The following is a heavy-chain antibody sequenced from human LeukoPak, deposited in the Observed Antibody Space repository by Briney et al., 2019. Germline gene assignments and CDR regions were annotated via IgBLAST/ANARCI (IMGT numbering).Heavy chain of an antibody. CDR1: RFTVSSDY. J-gene: IGHJ4*02. CDR2: IYGGVST. CDR3: AREAIVGATTEYYFDY. V-gene: IGHV3-53*01. Sequence: PGGSLRLSCAASRFTVSSDYMRWVRQAPGKGLEWGSVIYGGVSTSYADSVKGRFAISRDNSKNTLYLQMNSLRAEDTAVYYCAREAIVGATTEYYFDYWGQGTLVTVSS. D-gene: IGHD1-26*01.